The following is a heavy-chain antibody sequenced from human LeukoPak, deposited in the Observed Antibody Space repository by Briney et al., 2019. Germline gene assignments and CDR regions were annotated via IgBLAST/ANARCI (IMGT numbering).Heavy chain of an antibody. V-gene: IGHV4-34*01. CDR3: ARDIVVVPAAIPSPSGVRTYNWFDP. CDR1: GGSFNGYY. D-gene: IGHD2-2*02. J-gene: IGHJ5*02. CDR2: INHSGST. Sequence: SETLSLTCAVYGGSFNGYYWSWIRQPPGKGLEWIGEINHSGSTNYNPSLKSRVTISVDTSKNQFSLKLSSVTAADTAVYYCARDIVVVPAAIPSPSGVRTYNWFDPWGQGTLVTVSS.